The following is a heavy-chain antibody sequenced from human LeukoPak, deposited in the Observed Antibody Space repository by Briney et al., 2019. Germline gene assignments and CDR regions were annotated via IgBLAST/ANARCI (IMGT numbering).Heavy chain of an antibody. CDR1: GYTFTGYY. Sequence: ASVKVSCKASGYTFTGYYMHWVRQAPGQGLEWMGRINPNSGGTNYAQKFQGRVTMTRDTSISTAYMELSRLRSDDTAVYYCARDHDPHYYDSSGYYGYWGQGTLVTVSS. CDR2: INPNSGGT. CDR3: ARDHDPHYYDSSGYYGY. V-gene: IGHV1-2*06. J-gene: IGHJ4*02. D-gene: IGHD3-22*01.